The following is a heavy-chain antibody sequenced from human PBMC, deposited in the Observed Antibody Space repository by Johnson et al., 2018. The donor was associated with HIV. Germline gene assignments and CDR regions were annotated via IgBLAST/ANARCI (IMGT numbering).Heavy chain of an antibody. CDR3: ARDRGQWLLGMSDAFDI. J-gene: IGHJ3*02. CDR2: IYSGGST. V-gene: IGHV3-66*01. CDR1: GFTVSSNY. Sequence: VQLVESGGGLVQPGGSLRLSCAASGFTVSSNYMSWVRQAPGKGLEWVSVIYSGGSTYYADPVKGRFTISRDNSKNTLYLQMNSLRAEDTAVYYCARDRGQWLLGMSDAFDIWGQGTMVTVSS. D-gene: IGHD3-22*01.